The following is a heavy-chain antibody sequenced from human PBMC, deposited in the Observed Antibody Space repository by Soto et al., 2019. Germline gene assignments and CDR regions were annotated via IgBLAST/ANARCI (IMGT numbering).Heavy chain of an antibody. CDR2: IDHSGYT. CDR1: GGSFSRYY. V-gene: IGHV4-34*01. CDR3: ARVRDWFAA. J-gene: IGHJ5*01. D-gene: IGHD3-3*01. Sequence: QVQLQQWGAALLKPSETLSLTCAVYGGSFSRYYWHCIRQHPGKGVEWIGEIDHSGYTNYNPSLKSRCTSAVDPSPNSLSLRLNYVTAAATAVYYCARVRDWFAAWRNGTLVTVSS.